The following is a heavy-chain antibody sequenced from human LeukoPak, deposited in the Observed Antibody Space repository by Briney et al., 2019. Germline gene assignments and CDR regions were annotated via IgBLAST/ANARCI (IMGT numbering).Heavy chain of an antibody. J-gene: IGHJ4*02. CDR2: IHYIGNT. CDR3: ARVRDDYFFDY. CDR1: GDSISTCGYY. D-gene: IGHD3-3*01. V-gene: IGHV4-31*03. Sequence: SETLSLTCTVSGDSISTCGYYWGWIRQHPGTGLEWIAYIHYIGNTYYNPSLESRVTMSVDTSSNQFSLNVASVTAADTAVYYCARVRDDYFFDYWGQGILVTVSS.